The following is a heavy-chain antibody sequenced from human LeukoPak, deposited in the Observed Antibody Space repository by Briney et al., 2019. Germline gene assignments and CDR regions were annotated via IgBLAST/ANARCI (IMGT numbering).Heavy chain of an antibody. Sequence: ASVKVSCTASGYTFTSYGISWVRRAPGQGLEWMGWISAYNGNTNYAQKLQGRVTMTTDTSTSTAYMELRSLRSDDTAVYYCARDTSIAVAGTWSYYYYYGMDVWGQGTTVTVSS. CDR2: ISAYNGNT. CDR3: ARDTSIAVAGTWSYYYYYGMDV. CDR1: GYTFTSYG. D-gene: IGHD6-19*01. V-gene: IGHV1-18*01. J-gene: IGHJ6*02.